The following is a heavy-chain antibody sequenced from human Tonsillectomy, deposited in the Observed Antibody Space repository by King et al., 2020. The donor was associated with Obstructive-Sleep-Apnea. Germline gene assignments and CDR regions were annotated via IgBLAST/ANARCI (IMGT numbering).Heavy chain of an antibody. Sequence: VQLVESGGGVVQPGRSLRLSCAASGFTFSSYGMHWVRQAPGKGLEWVAGISYDGSNKYYADSVKGRFTISRDNSKNTLYLQMNSLRAEDTAVYYCATGGSGYYFYWGQGTLVTVSS. CDR3: ATGGSGYYFY. D-gene: IGHD3-22*01. V-gene: IGHV3-30*03. J-gene: IGHJ4*02. CDR1: GFTFSSYG. CDR2: ISYDGSNK.